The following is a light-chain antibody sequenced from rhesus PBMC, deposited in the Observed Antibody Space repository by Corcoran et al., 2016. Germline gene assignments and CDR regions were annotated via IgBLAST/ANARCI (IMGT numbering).Light chain of an antibody. V-gene: IGKV1-32*02. CDR1: QGISSY. J-gene: IGKJ4*01. CDR2: YAN. Sequence: DIQMSQSPSSLSASVGDRVTITCRASQGISSYLNWYPQKPGKAPKLLIYYANSLASGVPSRVSGSGSGTEFTLTISSLQPEDFATYYCQQGNSNPLTFGGGTKVELK. CDR3: QQGNSNPLT.